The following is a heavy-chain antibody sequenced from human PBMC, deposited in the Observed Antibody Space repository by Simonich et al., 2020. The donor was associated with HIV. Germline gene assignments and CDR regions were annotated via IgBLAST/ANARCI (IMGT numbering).Heavy chain of an antibody. CDR3: ARASGFDP. Sequence: EVQLVESGGGLVQPGGSLRLSCAASGFTFSSYWMHWVRQAPGKGLGWVSRISRDGSSTSYADSVKGRFTISRDNAKNTLYLQMNSLRAEDTGVYYCARASGFDPWGQGTLVTVSS. J-gene: IGHJ5*02. CDR1: GFTFSSYW. V-gene: IGHV3-74*01. CDR2: ISRDGSST.